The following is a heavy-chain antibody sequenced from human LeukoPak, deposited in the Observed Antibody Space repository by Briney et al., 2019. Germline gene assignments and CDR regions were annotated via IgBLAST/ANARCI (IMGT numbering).Heavy chain of an antibody. D-gene: IGHD6-19*01. CDR1: GGSISSSSYY. CDR3: ARFVWLVGLIFDY. Sequence: PSETLSLTCTVSGGSISSSSYYWGWIRQPPGKGLEWIGSIYYSGSTYYNPSLKSRVTISVDTSKNQFSLKLSSVTAADTAVYYCARFVWLVGLIFDYWGQGTLVTVSS. V-gene: IGHV4-39*01. CDR2: IYYSGST. J-gene: IGHJ4*02.